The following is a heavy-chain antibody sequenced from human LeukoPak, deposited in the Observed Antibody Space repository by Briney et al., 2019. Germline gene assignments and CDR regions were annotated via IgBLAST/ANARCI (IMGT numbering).Heavy chain of an antibody. CDR3: AKGLRPYDSSGRDAFDI. CDR1: RFTFSSYA. CDR2: ISGSGGNT. D-gene: IGHD3-22*01. V-gene: IGHV3-23*01. J-gene: IGHJ3*02. Sequence: GGSLRLSCAASRFTFSSYAMSWVRQAPGKGLERVSNISGSGGNTYYADSVKGRFTVSRDNSKSTLSLQMNSLRAEDTAIYYCAKGLRPYDSSGRDAFDIWGQGTMVTVSS.